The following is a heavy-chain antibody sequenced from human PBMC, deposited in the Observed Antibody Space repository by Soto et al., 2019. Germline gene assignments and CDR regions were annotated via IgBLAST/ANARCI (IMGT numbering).Heavy chain of an antibody. CDR2: VYYTGST. D-gene: IGHD6-19*01. V-gene: IGHV4-59*01. J-gene: IGHJ4*02. Sequence: SETLSLTCSVSGGSISGSYWSWIRQSPGKGLEWLGYVYYTGSTNYSPSLRSRVSISVDTSKNEFSLRLSSVTAADTAVYFCARSVAVPGAHIDYWGQGXQVTVSS. CDR1: GGSISGSY. CDR3: ARSVAVPGAHIDY.